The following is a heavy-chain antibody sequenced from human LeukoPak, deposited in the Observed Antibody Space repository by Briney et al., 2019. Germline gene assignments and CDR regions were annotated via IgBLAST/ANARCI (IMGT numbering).Heavy chain of an antibody. CDR3: AEDLGDFWSGSDV. J-gene: IGHJ6*04. V-gene: IGHV3-30*02. CDR2: IRYDGSYK. CDR1: RFTFSSYV. Sequence: PGGSLRLSCAASRFTFSSYVMHWVRQAPGKGLEWVAFIRYDGSYKYYADSVKGRFTISRDNSKNTLYLQMNSLRAEDTAIYYCAEDLGDFWSGSDVWGKGTTVTVST. D-gene: IGHD3-3*01.